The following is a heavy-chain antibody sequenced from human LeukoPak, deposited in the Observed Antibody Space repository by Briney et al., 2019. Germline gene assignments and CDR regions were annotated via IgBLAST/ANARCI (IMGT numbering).Heavy chain of an antibody. CDR2: ISSSDSTI. D-gene: IGHD1-26*01. Sequence: GGSLRLSCAASGFTFSSYEMNWVRQAPGKGLEWVSYISSSDSTIYYADSVKGRFTISRDNAKNSLYLQMNSLRAEDTAVYYCARLYSGSYPPGYWGQGTLVTVSS. V-gene: IGHV3-48*03. CDR1: GFTFSSYE. J-gene: IGHJ4*02. CDR3: ARLYSGSYPPGY.